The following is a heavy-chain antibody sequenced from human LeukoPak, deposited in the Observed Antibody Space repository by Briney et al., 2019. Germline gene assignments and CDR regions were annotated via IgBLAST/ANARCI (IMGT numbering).Heavy chain of an antibody. CDR2: ISSSSSYT. J-gene: IGHJ5*02. Sequence: GGSLRLSCAASGFTFSDYYMSWIRQAPGKGLEWVSYISSSSSYTNYADSVKGRFTISRDNAKNSLYLQMNSLRAEDTAVYYCAREVRITMVRGVPKWFDPWGQGTLVTVSS. CDR3: AREVRITMVRGVPKWFDP. D-gene: IGHD3-10*01. CDR1: GFTFSDYY. V-gene: IGHV3-11*06.